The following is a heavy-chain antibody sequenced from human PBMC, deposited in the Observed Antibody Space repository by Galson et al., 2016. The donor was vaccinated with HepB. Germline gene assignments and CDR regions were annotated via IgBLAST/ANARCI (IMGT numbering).Heavy chain of an antibody. CDR3: VKGPGYASSLRYFDR. CDR2: VSWDSGDT. D-gene: IGHD6-13*01. Sequence: SLRLSCAASGFNFGSYAMHWVRQPPGKGLEWVSGVSWDSGDTGYADSVKGRFTISRDNAKKSLSLQMNSLRVEDTDLYYGVKGPGYASSLRYFDRWCRGTLVTVSS. CDR1: GFNFGSYA. J-gene: IGHJ2*01. V-gene: IGHV3-9*01.